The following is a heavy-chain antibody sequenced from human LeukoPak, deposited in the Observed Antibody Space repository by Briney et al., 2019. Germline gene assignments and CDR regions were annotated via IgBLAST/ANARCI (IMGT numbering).Heavy chain of an antibody. V-gene: IGHV1-24*01. Sequence: GASVKVSCKVSGYTLTELSMHWVRQAPGKGLEWMGGFDPEDGETIYAQKFQGRVTMTEDTSTDTAYMELSSLRSEYTAVYYCATFYYDSSGYGLNAFDIWGQGTMVTVSS. CDR1: GYTLTELS. D-gene: IGHD3-22*01. CDR2: FDPEDGET. CDR3: ATFYYDSSGYGLNAFDI. J-gene: IGHJ3*02.